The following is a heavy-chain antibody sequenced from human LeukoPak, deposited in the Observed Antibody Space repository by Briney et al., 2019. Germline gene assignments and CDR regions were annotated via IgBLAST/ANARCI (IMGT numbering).Heavy chain of an antibody. V-gene: IGHV1-46*01. D-gene: IGHD3-22*01. Sequence: ASVKVSCKASGYTFTSYYMHWVRQAPGQGLEWMGIINPSGGSTSYAQKFQGRVTMTRNTSISTAYMELSSLRSEDTAVYYCARSSIAYYYDSSGYYYDWFDPWGQGTLVTVSS. J-gene: IGHJ5*02. CDR3: ARSSIAYYYDSSGYYYDWFDP. CDR1: GYTFTSYY. CDR2: INPSGGST.